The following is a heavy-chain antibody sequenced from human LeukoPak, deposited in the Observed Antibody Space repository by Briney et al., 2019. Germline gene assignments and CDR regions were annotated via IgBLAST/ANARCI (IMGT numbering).Heavy chain of an antibody. J-gene: IGHJ4*02. CDR2: ISYDGSNK. CDR1: GFTFSSYA. V-gene: IGHV3-30-3*01. Sequence: PGGSLRLSCAASGFTFSSYAMHWVRQAPGKGLEWVAVISYDGSNKYYADSVKGRFTISRDNSKNTLYLQMNSLRAEDTAVYYCARVGYDSGVYYFDYWGQGTLVTVPS. CDR3: ARVGYDSGVYYFDY. D-gene: IGHD2-15*01.